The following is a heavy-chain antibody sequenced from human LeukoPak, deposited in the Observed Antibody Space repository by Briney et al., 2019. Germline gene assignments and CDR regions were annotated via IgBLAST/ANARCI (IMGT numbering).Heavy chain of an antibody. CDR2: INWNGGST. D-gene: IGHD1-26*01. CDR3: ARILGGSYLYNWFDP. V-gene: IGHV3-20*04. CDR1: GFTFDDYG. J-gene: IGHJ5*02. Sequence: GGSLRLSCAVSGFTFDDYGMSWVRQAPGRGLEGVSGINWNGGSTGYADSVKGRFTISRDNAKNSMYLQMNSLRAEDTALYYCARILGGSYLYNWFDPWGQGTLVTVSS.